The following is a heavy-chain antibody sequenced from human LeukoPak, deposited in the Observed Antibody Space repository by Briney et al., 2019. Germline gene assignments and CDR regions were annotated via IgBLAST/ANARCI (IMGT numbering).Heavy chain of an antibody. CDR3: ARVTVYYDSSGYFDY. J-gene: IGHJ4*02. D-gene: IGHD3-22*01. V-gene: IGHV3-20*04. Sequence: GGSLRLSCAASGFIFDNYGMSWVRQAPGKGLEWVSGINWNGAGTGYADSVKGRFTISRDKAKNSLYLQMDSLRAEDTALYYCARVTVYYDSSGYFDYWGQGTLVTVSS. CDR1: GFIFDNYG. CDR2: INWNGAGT.